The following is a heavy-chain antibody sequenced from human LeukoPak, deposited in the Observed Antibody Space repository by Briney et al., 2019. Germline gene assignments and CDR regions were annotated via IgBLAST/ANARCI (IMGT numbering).Heavy chain of an antibody. D-gene: IGHD3-10*01. CDR2: ISWNSGSI. CDR1: GFTFDDYA. V-gene: IGHV3-9*01. CDR3: AKDTGSGSPSMHAFDI. Sequence: GRSLRLSCAASGFTFDDYAMHGVRQAPGKGLEWVSGISWNSGSIGYADSVKGRFTISRDNAKNSLSLQMNSLRAEDTALYFCAKDTGSGSPSMHAFDIWGQGTMVTISS. J-gene: IGHJ3*02.